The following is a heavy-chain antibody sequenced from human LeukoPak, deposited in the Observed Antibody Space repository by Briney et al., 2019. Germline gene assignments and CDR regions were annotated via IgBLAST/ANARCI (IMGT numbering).Heavy chain of an antibody. CDR1: GFTFSRIW. Sequence: AGTLSLTCAASGFTFSRIWLHRHPQPPGQELVGGSRIDSGGSTTTYEDYVKGRFTTARDTAKTTVYLQINSLRAEDTAVYYCATLSSFGNDYWGQGVLVTVSS. D-gene: IGHD6-13*01. J-gene: IGHJ4*02. CDR3: ATLSSFGNDY. V-gene: IGHV3-74*01. CDR2: IDSGGSTT.